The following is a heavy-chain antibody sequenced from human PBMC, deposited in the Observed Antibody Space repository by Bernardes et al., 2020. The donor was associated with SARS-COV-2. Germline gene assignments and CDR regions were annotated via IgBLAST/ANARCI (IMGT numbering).Heavy chain of an antibody. CDR2: MTTGGTTI. Sequence: GGSLRLSCRGSGFTFSRYNLNWVRQAPGKGLEWIAYMTTGGTTIYYAASVEGRFTISRDNAKSSLFLQMNSLRGEDTATYYCARADLSRRQNLVSGPFDLWGQGTVVAVSS. CDR1: GFTFSRYN. D-gene: IGHD1-20*01. V-gene: IGHV3-48*03. CDR3: ARADLSRRQNLVSGPFDL. J-gene: IGHJ3*01.